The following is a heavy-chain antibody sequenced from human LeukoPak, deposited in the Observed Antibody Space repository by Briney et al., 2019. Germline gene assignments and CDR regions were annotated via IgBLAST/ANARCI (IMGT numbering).Heavy chain of an antibody. J-gene: IGHJ4*02. CDR2: ISSSSTI. CDR3: ARIPSKAYYDILTGYSPFDY. CDR1: GFTFSGYS. V-gene: IGHV3-48*04. Sequence: GGSLRLSCAASGFTFSGYSMNWVRQAPGKGLEWVSYISSSSTIYYADSVKGRFTISRDNAKNSLYLQMNSLRAEDTAVYYCARIPSKAYYDILTGYSPFDYWGQGTLVTVSS. D-gene: IGHD3-9*01.